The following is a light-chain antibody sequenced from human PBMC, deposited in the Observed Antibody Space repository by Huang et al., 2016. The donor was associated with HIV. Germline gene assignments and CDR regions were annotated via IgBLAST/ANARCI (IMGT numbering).Light chain of an antibody. V-gene: IGKV3-11*01. J-gene: IGKJ5*01. Sequence: EIVLTQSPATLSLSPGERATLSCRANQSVSTYLAWYQHKPGQSPRRLIYDASNRATAIPARFSGSGSGTDFTLTISGLEPEDFAVYYCQQRSNWPPITFGQGTRLEIK. CDR2: DAS. CDR3: QQRSNWPPIT. CDR1: QSVSTY.